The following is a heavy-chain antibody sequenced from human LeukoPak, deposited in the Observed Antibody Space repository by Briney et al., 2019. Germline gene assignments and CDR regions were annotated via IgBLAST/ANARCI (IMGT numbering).Heavy chain of an antibody. CDR2: IYYSGST. Sequence: SETLSLTCTVSGGSISSSSYYWGWIRQPPGKGLEWIGSIYYSGSTYYNPSLKSRVTISVDTSENQFSLKLSSVTAADTAVYYCARHCVWFVARGGYYWGQGTLVTVSS. CDR1: GGSISSSSYY. V-gene: IGHV4-39*01. CDR3: ARHCVWFVARGGYY. J-gene: IGHJ4*02. D-gene: IGHD3-10*01.